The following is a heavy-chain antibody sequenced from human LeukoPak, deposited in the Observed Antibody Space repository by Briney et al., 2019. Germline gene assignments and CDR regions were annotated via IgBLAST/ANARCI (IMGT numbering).Heavy chain of an antibody. D-gene: IGHD6-13*01. Sequence: AGGSLRLSCAASQFSFSSFAMSWIRQAPGKGLEWVAGINGSGGLTKYADSVKGRCTISRDNSKNAMFLQMNSLRAEDTAVYYCAKALAAGTTKSPPDWGQGTLVTVSS. J-gene: IGHJ4*02. V-gene: IGHV3-23*01. CDR2: INGSGGLT. CDR1: QFSFSSFA. CDR3: AKALAAGTTKSPPD.